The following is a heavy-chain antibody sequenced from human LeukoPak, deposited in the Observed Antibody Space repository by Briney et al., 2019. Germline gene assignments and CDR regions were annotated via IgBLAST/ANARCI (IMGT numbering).Heavy chain of an antibody. Sequence: PSETLSLTCTVSGGSISSSSYYWGWIRQPPGKGLEWIGSIYYSGSTYYNPSLKSRVTISVDTSKNQFSLKLSSVTAADTAVYYCARRDNGGYYYDSSGYPHFDYWGQGILVTVSS. CDR1: GGSISSSSYY. CDR3: ARRDNGGYYYDSSGYPHFDY. CDR2: IYYSGST. V-gene: IGHV4-39*01. J-gene: IGHJ4*02. D-gene: IGHD3-22*01.